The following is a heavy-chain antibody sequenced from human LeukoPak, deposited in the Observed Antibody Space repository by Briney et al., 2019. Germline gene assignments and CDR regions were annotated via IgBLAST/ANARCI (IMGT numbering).Heavy chain of an antibody. CDR2: ISDNGLRT. J-gene: IGHJ5*02. D-gene: IGHD5-12*01. V-gene: IGHV3-30*04. CDR1: GIDFKVYE. Sequence: PGRSLRLSCVATGIDFKVYEMHWVRQSPGKGLEWVALISDNGLRTNYAESLKGRFIVSRDNSKNTMDLQMNDLRVEDTGVYFCARERRGYGYGTLDPWGQGTLVTVSS. CDR3: ARERRGYGYGTLDP.